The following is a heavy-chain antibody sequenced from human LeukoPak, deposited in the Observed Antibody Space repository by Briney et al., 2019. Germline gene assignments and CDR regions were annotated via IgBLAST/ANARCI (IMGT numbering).Heavy chain of an antibody. Sequence: GGSLRLSCEASGFTFSSYDMNWVRQAPGKGLQGISHITQGGSTIYYADSVKGRFTIFRDNAKSSLYLQMDSLRVEDTAIYYCARSRGKYFQRWGQGNLVTVSS. CDR3: ARSRGKYFQR. CDR1: GFTFSSYD. CDR2: ITQGGSTI. J-gene: IGHJ1*01. D-gene: IGHD3-16*01. V-gene: IGHV3-48*03.